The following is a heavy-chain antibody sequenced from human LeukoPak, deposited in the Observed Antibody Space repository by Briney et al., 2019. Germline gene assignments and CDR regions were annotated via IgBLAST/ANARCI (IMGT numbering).Heavy chain of an antibody. CDR2: IWYDGSNE. V-gene: IGHV3-33*01. D-gene: IGHD1-1*01. Sequence: GRSLRLSCAASGFSFSIYGMHWVRQAPGKGLEWVALIWYDGSNERYADSVNGRFTISRDNSKNTLYLQLNSLRAEDTAVYYCARDGGSGTPYPHFDYWGQGTLVTVSS. CDR1: GFSFSIYG. J-gene: IGHJ4*02. CDR3: ARDGGSGTPYPHFDY.